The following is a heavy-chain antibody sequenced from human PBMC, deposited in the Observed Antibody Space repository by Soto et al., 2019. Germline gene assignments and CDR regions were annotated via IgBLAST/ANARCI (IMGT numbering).Heavy chain of an antibody. CDR3: AGGGNSDIDY. CDR2: IIPILGIA. J-gene: IGHJ4*02. D-gene: IGHD2-21*02. CDR1: GGTFSSYT. V-gene: IGHV1-69*02. Sequence: QVQLVQSGAEVKKPGSSVKVSCKASGGTFSSYTISWVRQAPGQGLEWMGRIIPILGIANYAQKFQGRVTITADKSTSAAYMELSSMRSEDTAVYYCAGGGNSDIDYWGQGTLVTVSS.